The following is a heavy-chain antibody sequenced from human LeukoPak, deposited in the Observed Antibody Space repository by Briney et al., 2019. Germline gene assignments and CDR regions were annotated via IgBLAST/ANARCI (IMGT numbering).Heavy chain of an antibody. J-gene: IGHJ4*02. V-gene: IGHV3-21*01. CDR1: GFTFSSYS. Sequence: GGSLRLSCAASGFTFSSYSMNWVRQAPGKGLEWVSSISSSSSYIYYADSVKGRFTISRDNAKNSLYLQMNSLRAEDTAVYYCARDLSGGYYDSSGYYYEPLRGLDYWGQGTLVTVSS. D-gene: IGHD3-22*01. CDR2: ISSSSSYI. CDR3: ARDLSGGYYDSSGYYYEPLRGLDY.